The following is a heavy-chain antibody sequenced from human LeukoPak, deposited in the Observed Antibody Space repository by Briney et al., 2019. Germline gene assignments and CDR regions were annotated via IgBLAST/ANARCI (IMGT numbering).Heavy chain of an antibody. D-gene: IGHD5-18*01. Sequence: SETLSLTCAVYGGSFSGYYWSWIRQPPGKGLEWIGEINHSGSTNYNPSLKSRVTISVDTSKSQFSLKLSSVTAADTAVYYCAREGYSYGGVDYWGQGTLVTVSS. J-gene: IGHJ4*02. CDR3: AREGYSYGGVDY. V-gene: IGHV4-34*01. CDR2: INHSGST. CDR1: GGSFSGYY.